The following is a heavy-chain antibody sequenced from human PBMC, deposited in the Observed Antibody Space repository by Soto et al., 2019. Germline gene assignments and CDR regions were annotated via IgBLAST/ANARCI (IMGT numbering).Heavy chain of an antibody. J-gene: IGHJ5*02. D-gene: IGHD2-2*01. CDR3: ARLHCNSPNCVPLDP. CDR1: GCSINDDTYY. CDR2: IYYSGTS. V-gene: IGHV4-39*01. Sequence: QLQLQESGPGLVKPSETLSLTCTVSGCSINDDTYYWGWIRQPPGKGLEWIGSIYYSGTSSYNPSLESRVTMSVDTSQKQLSLRLRSVTAADTAVYYCARLHCNSPNCVPLDPWGQGTLVIVSS.